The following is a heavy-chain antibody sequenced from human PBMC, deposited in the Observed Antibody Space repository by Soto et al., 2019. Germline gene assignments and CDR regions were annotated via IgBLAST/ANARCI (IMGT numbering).Heavy chain of an antibody. Sequence: QVQLVESGGGVVQPGRSLRLSCVASGFTFNNYAFHWVRQTPGTGLEWVAVISNDGSDKYYADSVKGRFTISRDNAKNTLHLQMDSLRSADPAVYLCANVSITPAKPFYLTSWGQGALVTVSS. CDR3: ANVSITPAKPFYLTS. CDR2: ISNDGSDK. V-gene: IGHV3-30*18. CDR1: GFTFNNYA. J-gene: IGHJ4*02. D-gene: IGHD6-13*01.